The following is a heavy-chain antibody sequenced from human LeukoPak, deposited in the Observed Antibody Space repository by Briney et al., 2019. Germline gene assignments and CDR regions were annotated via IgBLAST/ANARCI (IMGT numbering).Heavy chain of an antibody. CDR3: ARDLRKGYSSSWDFDY. CDR2: IKQDGSEK. J-gene: IGHJ4*02. CDR1: GFTFSSYW. D-gene: IGHD6-13*01. Sequence: PGGSLRLSCAASGFTFSSYWMSWVRQAPGKGLEWVANIKQDGSEKYYVDSVKGRFTISRDNAKNSPYLQMNSLRAEDTAVYYCARDLRKGYSSSWDFDYWGQGTLVTVSS. V-gene: IGHV3-7*01.